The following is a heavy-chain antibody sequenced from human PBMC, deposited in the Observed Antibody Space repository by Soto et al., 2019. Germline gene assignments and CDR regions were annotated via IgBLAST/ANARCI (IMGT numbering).Heavy chain of an antibody. CDR1: GFTFSSYA. J-gene: IGHJ6*02. V-gene: IGHV3-23*01. CDR2: ISGSGGST. D-gene: IGHD6-19*01. CDR3: AKDRQRWLGYYYYGMDV. Sequence: PGGSLRLSCAASGFTFSSYAMSWVRQAPGKGLEWVSAISGSGGSTYYADSVKGRFTISRDNSKDTLYLQMNSLRAEDTAVYYCAKDRQRWLGYYYYGMDVWGQGTTVTVSS.